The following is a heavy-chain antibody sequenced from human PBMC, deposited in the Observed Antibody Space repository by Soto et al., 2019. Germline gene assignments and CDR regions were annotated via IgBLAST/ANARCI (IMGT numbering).Heavy chain of an antibody. J-gene: IGHJ6*02. CDR3: ARDWGTPGRGSAVGYYYHYGMDV. CDR2: IKDDGSEK. CDR1: EFTFNTYW. V-gene: IGHV3-7*05. Sequence: EVQLVESGGGLVQPGGSLRLSCLASEFTFNTYWMNWVRQAPGRGLEWVANIKDDGSEKNYVDSVKGRFTISRDNAKNSLYLQMNSSRGEDTAVYFCARDWGTPGRGSAVGYYYHYGMDVCGQGTTVTVSS. D-gene: IGHD6-19*01.